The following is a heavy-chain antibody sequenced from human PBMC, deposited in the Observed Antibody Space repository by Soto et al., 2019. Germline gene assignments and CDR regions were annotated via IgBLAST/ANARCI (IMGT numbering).Heavy chain of an antibody. CDR2: IFHDGTA. CDR3: ARLVYDTRLNYIWFDY. CDR1: GVSLTSGNW. V-gene: IGHV4-4*02. D-gene: IGHD3-10*01. J-gene: IGHJ4*02. Sequence: KPSETLSLTCAVSGVSLTSGNWWTWVRQSPQRGLEYIGEIFHDGTANYYPSFERRVAMSVDTSRNQFSLKLTSVTAADTAVYFCARLVYDTRLNYIWFDYWGQGTLVTVSS.